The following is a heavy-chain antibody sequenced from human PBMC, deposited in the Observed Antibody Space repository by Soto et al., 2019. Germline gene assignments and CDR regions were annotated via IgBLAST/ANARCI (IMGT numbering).Heavy chain of an antibody. Sequence: EVQLLESGGGLVQPGGSLRLSCAASGFTFSSYGMSWVRQAPGKGLEWVSAISGSGGRTYYADSVKGRFTVARDNSKNTLYLQMNSLRAEDTAVYYCAKVAGDILRFLVSLSHFDYWGQGTLVTVSS. D-gene: IGHD3-3*01. CDR2: ISGSGGRT. V-gene: IGHV3-23*01. CDR3: AKVAGDILRFLVSLSHFDY. CDR1: GFTFSSYG. J-gene: IGHJ4*02.